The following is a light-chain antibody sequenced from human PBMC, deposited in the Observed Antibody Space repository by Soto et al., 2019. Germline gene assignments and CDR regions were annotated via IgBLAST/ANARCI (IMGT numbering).Light chain of an antibody. CDR1: QTVGTTY. CDR3: QLYGSSRWT. CDR2: GAS. Sequence: EIVLTQSPCTLSLSPGERATLSCRASQTVGTTYLAWYQHKPGQAPRLLIYGASTRATGIPDRFSGSGSGRAFSLIISRMEPEDFAVYFCQLYGSSRWTFGQGTKVDIK. J-gene: IGKJ1*01. V-gene: IGKV3-20*01.